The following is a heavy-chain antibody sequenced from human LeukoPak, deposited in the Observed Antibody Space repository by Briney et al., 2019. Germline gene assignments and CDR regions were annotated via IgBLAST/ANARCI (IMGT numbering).Heavy chain of an antibody. CDR1: GYTFTSYA. CDR2: INAGNGNT. Sequence: ASVKVSCKASGYTFTSYAMHWVRQAPGQRLEWMGWINAGNGNTKYSQEFQGRVTITRDTSASTAYMELSSLRSEDMAVYYCARGGYDILTGYSSYYFDYWGQGTLVTVSS. J-gene: IGHJ4*02. D-gene: IGHD3-9*01. V-gene: IGHV1-3*03. CDR3: ARGGYDILTGYSSYYFDY.